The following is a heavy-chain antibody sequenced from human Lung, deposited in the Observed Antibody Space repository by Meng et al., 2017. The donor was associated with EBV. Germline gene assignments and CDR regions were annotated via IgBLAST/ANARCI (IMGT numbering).Heavy chain of an antibody. CDR2: ISYDGKKT. CDR1: GFTFSAYA. J-gene: IGHJ4*02. V-gene: IGHV3-30*04. D-gene: IGHD6-13*01. Sequence: QVQLVESGXGVVQPGASLRLSCAASGFTFSAYAMHWVRQAPGKGLEWVATISYDGKKTYFADSVKGRFTISRDNSKTTLSLQMNSLRAEDTAVYYCAKDEQQQPSRYWGQGTLVTVAS. CDR3: AKDEQQQPSRY.